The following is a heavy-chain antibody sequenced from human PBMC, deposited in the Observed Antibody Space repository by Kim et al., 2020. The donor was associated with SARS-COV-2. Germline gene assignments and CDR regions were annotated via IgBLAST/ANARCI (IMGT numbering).Heavy chain of an antibody. V-gene: IGHV3-33*06. D-gene: IGHD6-13*01. J-gene: IGHJ4*02. CDR3: AKDRGFSSSPPDY. Sequence: SAAHVTSRFTISRDTSKHSLYMRMNTLRAEDTAVYYCAKDRGFSSSPPDYWGQGTLVTVSS.